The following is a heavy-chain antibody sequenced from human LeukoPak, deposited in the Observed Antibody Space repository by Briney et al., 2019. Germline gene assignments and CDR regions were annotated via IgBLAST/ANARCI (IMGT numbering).Heavy chain of an antibody. V-gene: IGHV4-61*02. Sequence: SQTLSLTCTVSGGSISSVNYYWSWIRQPAGKGLEWIGRIYTSGSTNYNPSLKSRVTISVDTSKNQFSLQLTSVTAADTAVYYCARDDFWSGYQDYWGRGALVTDSS. J-gene: IGHJ4*02. CDR1: GGSISSVNYY. CDR2: IYTSGST. D-gene: IGHD3-3*01. CDR3: ARDDFWSGYQDY.